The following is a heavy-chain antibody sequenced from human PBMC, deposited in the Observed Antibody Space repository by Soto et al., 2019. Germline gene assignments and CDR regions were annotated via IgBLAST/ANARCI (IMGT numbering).Heavy chain of an antibody. D-gene: IGHD2-2*01. CDR2: IIPIFGTA. CDR3: ARKCSSTSCYNWFDP. Sequence: ASVKVSCKASGGTFSSYAISWVRQAPGQGLEWMGGIIPIFGTANYAQKFQGRVTITADESTSTAYMELSSLRSEDTAVYYCARKCSSTSCYNWFDPWGQGTLVTVSS. V-gene: IGHV1-69*13. CDR1: GGTFSSYA. J-gene: IGHJ5*02.